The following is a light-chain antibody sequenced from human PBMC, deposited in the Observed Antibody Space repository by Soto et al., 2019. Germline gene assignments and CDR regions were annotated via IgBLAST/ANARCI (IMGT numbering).Light chain of an antibody. CDR2: SSN. CDR1: SSNIGSNT. CDR3: APWDDSLNGPV. J-gene: IGLJ3*02. Sequence: QSVLTQPPSASGTPGQRVTISCSGSSSNIGSNTVNWYQQFPGTAPKLLIYSSNQQPSGVPDRFSGSKSGTSASLAISGLQSEDEADYYCAPWDDSLNGPVFGGGTQLTVL. V-gene: IGLV1-44*01.